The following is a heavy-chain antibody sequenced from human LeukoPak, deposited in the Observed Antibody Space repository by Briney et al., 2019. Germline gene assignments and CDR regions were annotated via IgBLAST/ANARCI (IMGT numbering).Heavy chain of an antibody. D-gene: IGHD6-13*01. V-gene: IGHV3-66*01. J-gene: IGHJ4*02. CDR3: ARGAGYSSSWYDLDY. CDR2: IYSGGST. Sequence: GGSLRLPCAASGFTVSSNYTRWVRQAPGEGLEWGSVIYSGGSTYYADSVKGRFTISRDNSKNTLYLQMNSLRAEDTAVYYCARGAGYSSSWYDLDYWGQGTLVTVSS. CDR1: GFTVSSNY.